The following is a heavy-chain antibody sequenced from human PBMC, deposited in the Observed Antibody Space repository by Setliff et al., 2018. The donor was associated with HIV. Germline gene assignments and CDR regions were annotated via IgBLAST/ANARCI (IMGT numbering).Heavy chain of an antibody. V-gene: IGHV4-34*12. CDR2: VLYNGGT. J-gene: IGHJ4*02. Sequence: PSETLSLTCTIYGGSFSGNHWSWIRQSPGNGLEWIGEVLYNGGTRYNPSLENRVSMSVDTSKNQFSLKLLSVTAADTAVYYCRVWILRDTSDYWGQGTLVTVSS. D-gene: IGHD5-18*01. CDR1: GGSFSGNH. CDR3: RVWILRDTSDY.